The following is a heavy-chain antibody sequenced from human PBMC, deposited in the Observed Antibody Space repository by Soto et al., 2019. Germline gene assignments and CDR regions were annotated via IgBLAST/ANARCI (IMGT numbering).Heavy chain of an antibody. CDR1: GGTFSTYA. J-gene: IGHJ4*02. Sequence: QVQLVQSGAEVKKPESSVKVSCKAPGGTFSTYAISWVRQAPGQGLEWMGGIIPTFGTANYAQRFQERVTITADESTNTVYMELSSLRSEDTAVYFCASGIQLWLRRINNGYSGWGQGTLVTVSS. D-gene: IGHD5-18*01. CDR2: IIPTFGTA. V-gene: IGHV1-69*12. CDR3: ASGIQLWLRRINNGYSG.